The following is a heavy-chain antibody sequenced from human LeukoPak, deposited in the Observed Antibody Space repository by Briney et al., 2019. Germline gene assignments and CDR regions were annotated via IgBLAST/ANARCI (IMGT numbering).Heavy chain of an antibody. CDR2: ISGSGGST. D-gene: IGHD2-21*02. J-gene: IGHJ5*02. Sequence: GGSLRLSCAASGFTFSSYAMSWVRQAPGKGLEWVSAISGSGGSTYYADSVKGRFTISRDNSKNTLYLQMNSLRAEDTAVHYCAKGHGGNSYSWFDPWGQGTLVTVSS. CDR1: GFTFSSYA. CDR3: AKGHGGNSYSWFDP. V-gene: IGHV3-23*01.